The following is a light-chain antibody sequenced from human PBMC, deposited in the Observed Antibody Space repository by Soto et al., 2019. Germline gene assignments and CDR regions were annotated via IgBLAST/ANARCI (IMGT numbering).Light chain of an antibody. CDR2: GAS. V-gene: IGKV3-20*01. Sequence: EIVLTQSPGTLSLSPGERATLSCRASQSVSSNNLAWYQQRPGQAPRVVIYGASTRATGIPERFSGSGSGTDSTLTSSRLESEDFAGYNCQQYGRSRGTFGPGTKVDIX. CDR3: QQYGRSRGT. CDR1: QSVSSNN. J-gene: IGKJ3*01.